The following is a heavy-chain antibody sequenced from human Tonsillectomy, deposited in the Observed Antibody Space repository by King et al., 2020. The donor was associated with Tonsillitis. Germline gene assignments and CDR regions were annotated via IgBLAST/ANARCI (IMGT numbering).Heavy chain of an antibody. CDR1: GDSVSSKNAA. Sequence: VQLQQSGPGLVKPSETLSVTCVISGDSVSSKNAAWNWIRQSPSRGLEWLGRTYYRSKWYTDYAVSVERRMTIRPDPSKNQFSLQLNFVTPEDTALYFCARDRSGSTYGSDAFDVWGQGTMVTVSS. J-gene: IGHJ3*01. CDR3: ARDRSGSTYGSDAFDV. D-gene: IGHD1-26*01. CDR2: TYYRSKWYT. V-gene: IGHV6-1*01.